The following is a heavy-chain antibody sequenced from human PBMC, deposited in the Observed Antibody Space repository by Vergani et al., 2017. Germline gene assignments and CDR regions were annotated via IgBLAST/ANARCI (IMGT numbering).Heavy chain of an antibody. CDR2: IIPIFGTA. D-gene: IGHD2-2*01. CDR3: ARRGDCSSTSCYGSSYWYFDL. Sequence: QVQLVQSGAEVKKPGSSVKVSCKASGGTFSSYAISWVRQAPGQGLEWMGGIIPIFGTANYAQKFQGRVTITADESTGTAYMELSSLRSEDTAVYYCARRGDCSSTSCYGSSYWYFDLWGRGTLVTVSS. J-gene: IGHJ2*01. V-gene: IGHV1-69*12. CDR1: GGTFSSYA.